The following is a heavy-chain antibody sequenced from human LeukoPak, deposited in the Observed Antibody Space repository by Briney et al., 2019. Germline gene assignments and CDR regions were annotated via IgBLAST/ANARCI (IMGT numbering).Heavy chain of an antibody. V-gene: IGHV4-59*11. CDR1: GGSISSHY. Sequence: SETLSLTCTVSGGSISSHYWSWIRQPPGKGLEWIGYIYYGGSTNYNPSLKSRVTISVDTSKNQFSLKLSSVTAADTAVYYCARGGSYYDFWSGYTNWFDPWGQGTLVTVSS. CDR2: IYYGGST. J-gene: IGHJ5*02. D-gene: IGHD3-3*01. CDR3: ARGGSYYDFWSGYTNWFDP.